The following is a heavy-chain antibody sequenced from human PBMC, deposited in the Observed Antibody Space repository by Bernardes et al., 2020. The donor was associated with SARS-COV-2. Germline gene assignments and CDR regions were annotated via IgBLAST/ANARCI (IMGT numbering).Heavy chain of an antibody. Sequence: VGSLRLSCAASGFTFSSYAMHWVRQAPGQGLEWVAVISYDGSNKYYADSVKGRFTISRDNSKNTLYLQMNSLRAEDTAVYYCARDLGAYLDYWGQGTLVTVSS. J-gene: IGHJ4*02. CDR1: GFTFSSYA. CDR2: ISYDGSNK. CDR3: ARDLGAYLDY. V-gene: IGHV3-30-3*01. D-gene: IGHD3-16*01.